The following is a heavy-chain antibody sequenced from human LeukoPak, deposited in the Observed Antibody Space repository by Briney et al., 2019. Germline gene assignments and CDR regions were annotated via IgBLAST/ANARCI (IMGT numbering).Heavy chain of an antibody. V-gene: IGHV3-33*01. J-gene: IGHJ4*02. D-gene: IGHD1-26*01. Sequence: GGSLRLSCAASGLTFSSYGMHWVRQAPGKGLEWVAVIWFDGSNKNYADSVKGRFTISRDNSKNTVYLQMNSLRAEDTAVYYCARSSYFDYWGRGTLVAVSS. CDR2: IWFDGSNK. CDR3: ARSSYFDY. CDR1: GLTFSSYG.